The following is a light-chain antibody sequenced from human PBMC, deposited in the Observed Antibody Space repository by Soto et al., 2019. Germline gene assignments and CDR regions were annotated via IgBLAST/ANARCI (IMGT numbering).Light chain of an antibody. V-gene: IGLV1-40*01. CDR1: SSNIGAGYD. CDR3: QSYDSSLSGSV. J-gene: IGLJ2*01. CDR2: GNS. Sequence: QSVLTQPPSVSGAPGQRVTISCTGSSSNIGAGYDVHWYQQLPGTVPKLLIYGNSNRPSGVPDRFSGSKSGTSASLAITGLQAEDEADYSCQSYDSSLSGSVFGGGTKLTVL.